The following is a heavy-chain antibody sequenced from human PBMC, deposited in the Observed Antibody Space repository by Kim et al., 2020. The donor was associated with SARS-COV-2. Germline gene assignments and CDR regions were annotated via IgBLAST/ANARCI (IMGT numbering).Heavy chain of an antibody. Sequence: SETLSLTCTVSGGSISSGGYYWSWIRQHPGKGLEWIGYIYYSGSTYYNPSLKSRVTISVDTSKNQFSLKLSSVTAADTAVYYCAREGGGWVRGVIMNPTYYYYGMDVWGQGTTVTVSS. V-gene: IGHV4-31*03. D-gene: IGHD3-10*01. CDR1: GGSISSGGYY. CDR3: AREGGGWVRGVIMNPTYYYYGMDV. J-gene: IGHJ6*02. CDR2: IYYSGST.